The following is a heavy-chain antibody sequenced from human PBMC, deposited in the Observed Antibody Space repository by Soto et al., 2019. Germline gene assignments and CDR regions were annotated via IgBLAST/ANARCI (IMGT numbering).Heavy chain of an antibody. D-gene: IGHD6-13*01. J-gene: IGHJ5*02. CDR3: ARITLAAAVDP. Sequence: QVQLVQSGAEVKKPGSSVKVSCKASGGTFSSYTISWVRQAPGQGLEWMGRIIPILGIANYAQKFQGRVTXTXXKSKSTAYMELSSLRSEDTAVYYCARITLAAAVDPWGQGTLVTVSS. V-gene: IGHV1-69*02. CDR2: IIPILGIA. CDR1: GGTFSSYT.